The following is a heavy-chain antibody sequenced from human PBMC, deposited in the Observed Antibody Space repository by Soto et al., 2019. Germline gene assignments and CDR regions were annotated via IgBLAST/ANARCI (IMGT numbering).Heavy chain of an antibody. J-gene: IGHJ4*02. Sequence: EVQLVESGGGLVQPGGSLRLSCAASGFTFSSYWMSWVRQAPGKGLEWVANIKQAGSEKYYVDSVKGLFTLSRDNAKNSLYLKMNSLRAEDTAVYYCARVVDFWSGYYSSWGQGTLVTVSS. CDR2: IKQAGSEK. CDR1: GFTFSSYW. D-gene: IGHD3-3*01. CDR3: ARVVDFWSGYYSS. V-gene: IGHV3-7*01.